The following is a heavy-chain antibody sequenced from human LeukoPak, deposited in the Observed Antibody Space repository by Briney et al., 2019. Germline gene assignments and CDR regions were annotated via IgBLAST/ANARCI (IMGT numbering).Heavy chain of an antibody. CDR2: IYLSGTT. Sequence: PSETLSLTCTVSGDSISSYYWSWIRQPPGKGLEWIGYIYLSGTTNYSPSLKCRVTISVDRSKNQFSLQLYSVTAGVTAVYYCARDGGLVGAAFDYWGQGALVTVSS. V-gene: IGHV4-59*01. J-gene: IGHJ4*02. D-gene: IGHD1-26*01. CDR1: GDSISSYY. CDR3: ARDGGLVGAAFDY.